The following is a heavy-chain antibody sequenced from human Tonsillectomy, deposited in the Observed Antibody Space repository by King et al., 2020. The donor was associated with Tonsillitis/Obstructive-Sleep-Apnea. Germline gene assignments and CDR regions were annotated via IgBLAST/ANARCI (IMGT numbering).Heavy chain of an antibody. D-gene: IGHD6-13*01. V-gene: IGHV1-69*09. CDR2: IIPIVDIS. CDR3: ARGWGMAAVAVTNASDL. J-gene: IGHJ3*01. Sequence: VQLVQSGAEVKKPGSSVKVSCKASGDTFSNYAINWVRQAPGQGLEWMGRIIPIVDISKYAQKFQGRVTITADKSTSTAYMELSSLRSEDTAVCYCARGWGMAAVAVTNASDLWGQGTIITVSS. CDR1: GDTFSNYA.